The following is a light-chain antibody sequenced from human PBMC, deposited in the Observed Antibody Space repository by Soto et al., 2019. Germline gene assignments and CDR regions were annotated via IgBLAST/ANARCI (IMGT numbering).Light chain of an antibody. Sequence: ELVLTQSPATLSFSPGERATLSCRASQDVSRYLAWYQQKPGRAPRLLIYDTSNRATGIPARFSGSGSGTDFTLTISSLEPEDFAVYYCQQRSNWPPITFGGGTKVDIK. J-gene: IGKJ4*01. CDR1: QDVSRY. CDR3: QQRSNWPPIT. CDR2: DTS. V-gene: IGKV3-11*01.